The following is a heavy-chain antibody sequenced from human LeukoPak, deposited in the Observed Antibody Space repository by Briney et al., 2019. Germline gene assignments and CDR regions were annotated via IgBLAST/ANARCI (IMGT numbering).Heavy chain of an antibody. Sequence: PSETLSLTCTVSGVSISSCYWSWIRQPPGKGLEWIGYIYYSGSTNYNPSLKSRVTISVDTSKNQFSLKLSSVTAADTAVYYCARRRSSSWYYFDYWGQGTLVTVSS. D-gene: IGHD6-13*01. J-gene: IGHJ4*02. CDR2: IYYSGST. V-gene: IGHV4-59*08. CDR3: ARRRSSSWYYFDY. CDR1: GVSISSCY.